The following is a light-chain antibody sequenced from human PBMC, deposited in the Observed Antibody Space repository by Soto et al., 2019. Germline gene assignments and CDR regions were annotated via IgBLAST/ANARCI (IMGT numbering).Light chain of an antibody. J-gene: IGKJ5*01. V-gene: IGKV3-11*01. Sequence: EIMLTRFPATLSLSPLERATLSCRASHTVSSYLAWYQHKPGQAPRLLIYDASNRATGIPARFSGSGSGTDFTLTISSLEPEDSAVYYCQQRHSWRPITFGQGTRLEIK. CDR1: HTVSSY. CDR2: DAS. CDR3: QQRHSWRPIT.